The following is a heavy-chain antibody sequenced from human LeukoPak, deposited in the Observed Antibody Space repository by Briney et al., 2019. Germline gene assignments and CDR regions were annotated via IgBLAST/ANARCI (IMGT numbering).Heavy chain of an antibody. V-gene: IGHV4-4*07. CDR3: ARSYGSGSYPWFDP. J-gene: IGHJ5*02. D-gene: IGHD3-10*01. CDR2: IYSSGST. Sequence: SETLSLTCTVSGGSISSYCWSWIRQPAGKGLEWIGRIYSSGSTNYNPSLKSRVTMSVDTSKNQFSLKLSSVTAADTAVYYCARSYGSGSYPWFDPWGQGTLVTVSS. CDR1: GGSISSYC.